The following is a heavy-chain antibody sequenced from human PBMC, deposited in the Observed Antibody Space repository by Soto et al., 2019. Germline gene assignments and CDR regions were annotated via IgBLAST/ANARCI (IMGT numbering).Heavy chain of an antibody. D-gene: IGHD3-10*01. CDR3: ARDYYGSGSPPLGY. V-gene: IGHV4-59*01. J-gene: IGHJ4*02. CDR1: GGSISSYY. Sequence: XXTLSLPCTVAGGSISSYYWRWIRQPPGKGLEWIGYIYYSGSTNYNPSLKSRVTISVDTSKNQFSLKLSSVTAADTAVYYCARDYYGSGSPPLGYWGQGTLVTVS. CDR2: IYYSGST.